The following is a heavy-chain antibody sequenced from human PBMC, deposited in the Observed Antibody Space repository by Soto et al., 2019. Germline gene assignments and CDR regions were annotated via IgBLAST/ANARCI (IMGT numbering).Heavy chain of an antibody. D-gene: IGHD6-13*01. CDR1: GFTFSSYA. J-gene: IGHJ4*02. CDR3: ARDRPGIAAAGTFDY. V-gene: IGHV3-30-3*01. Sequence: QVQLVESGGGVVQPGRSLRLSCAASGFTFSSYAMHWVRQAPGKGLEWVAGISYDGSNKYYADSVKGRITIARDNSKNTLYLQMNSLRAEDTAVYYCARDRPGIAAAGTFDYWGQGTLVTVSS. CDR2: ISYDGSNK.